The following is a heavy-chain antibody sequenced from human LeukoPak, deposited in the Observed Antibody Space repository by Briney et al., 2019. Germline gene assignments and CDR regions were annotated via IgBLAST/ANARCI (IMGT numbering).Heavy chain of an antibody. D-gene: IGHD5-12*01. V-gene: IGHV3-21*04. CDR1: GFTFSSYS. J-gene: IGHJ4*02. CDR3: ARATSGYDYPSDY. CDR2: ISSSSSYI. Sequence: GGSLRLSCAASGFTFSSYSMNWVRQAPGKGLEWVSSISSSSSYIYYADSVKGRFTISRDNAKNSLYLQMNSLRSEDTAVYYCARATSGYDYPSDYWGQGTLVTVSS.